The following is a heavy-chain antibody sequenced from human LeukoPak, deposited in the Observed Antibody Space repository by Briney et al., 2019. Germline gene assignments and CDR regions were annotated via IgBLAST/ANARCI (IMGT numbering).Heavy chain of an antibody. CDR3: AKDGRYYDILTGFDAFDI. Sequence: GRSLRLSCTASGFTFSNYGIHWVRQAPGKGLEWVTIIWYDGSNKYYADSVKGRFTISRDNSKNTLYLQMNSLRAEDTAVYYCAKDGRYYDILTGFDAFDIWGQGTMVTVSS. V-gene: IGHV3-33*06. CDR1: GFTFSNYG. J-gene: IGHJ3*02. CDR2: IWYDGSNK. D-gene: IGHD3-9*01.